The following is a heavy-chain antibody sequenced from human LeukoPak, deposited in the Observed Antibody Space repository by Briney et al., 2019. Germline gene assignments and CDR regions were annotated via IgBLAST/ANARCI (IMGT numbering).Heavy chain of an antibody. Sequence: GGSLRLSCAASGFTFSSYSMNWVRQAPGKGLEWVSSISSSSSYIYYADSVKGRFTISRDNAKNSLYLQMNSLRAEDTAVYYCARSGIAAAVNWFDPWGQGTLVTVSS. J-gene: IGHJ5*02. CDR2: ISSSSSYI. V-gene: IGHV3-21*01. CDR3: ARSGIAAAVNWFDP. CDR1: GFTFSSYS. D-gene: IGHD6-13*01.